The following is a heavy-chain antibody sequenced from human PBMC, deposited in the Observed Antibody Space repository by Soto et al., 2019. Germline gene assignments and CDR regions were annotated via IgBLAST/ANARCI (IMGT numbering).Heavy chain of an antibody. J-gene: IGHJ4*02. D-gene: IGHD3-22*01. V-gene: IGHV1-18*01. CDR2: IHTYNGNT. CDR1: GYTFTDYG. Sequence: QVQLVQSGAEVRKPGASVKVYCKASGYTFTDYGISWVRQAPGQRLEWMGWIHTYNGNTTYAQQLQGRVTMTTDTATSTAYMELRTLRSDATAVYYCARDAQYSSRWHPIDYWGQGTLVAVSS. CDR3: ARDAQYSSRWHPIDY.